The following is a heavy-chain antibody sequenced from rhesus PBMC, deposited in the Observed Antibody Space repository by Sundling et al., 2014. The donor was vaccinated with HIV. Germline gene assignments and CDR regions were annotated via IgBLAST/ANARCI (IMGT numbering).Heavy chain of an antibody. CDR3: ARTGPWTGYYSFDY. Sequence: QLQLQESGPGLVKPSETLSVTCAVSGGSISSNYWSWIRQAPGKGLEWIGYIHGRDSNTDYNPSLKSRVTLSVDTSKSQLSLKLTSVTAADTAVYYCARTGPWTGYYSFDYWGQGVLVTVSX. V-gene: IGHV4-169*01. J-gene: IGHJ4*01. CDR1: GGSISSNY. D-gene: IGHD3-3*01. CDR2: IHGRDSNT.